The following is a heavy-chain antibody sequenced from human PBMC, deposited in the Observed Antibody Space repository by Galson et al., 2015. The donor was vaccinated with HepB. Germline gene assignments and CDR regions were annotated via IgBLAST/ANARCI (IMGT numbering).Heavy chain of an antibody. V-gene: IGHV4-34*01. CDR1: GGSFSGYS. CDR3: ARYLDFSSGYFRRDYGMDV. J-gene: IGHJ6*02. CDR2: VNRGGST. D-gene: IGHD3-3*01. Sequence: ETLSLTCAVYGGSFSGYSWSWIRQPPGKGLEWVGEVNRGGSTNSNPSLKSRVTISVDTPRNQFSLNLTSVTAADTAVYYCARYLDFSSGYFRRDYGMDVWGQGTTVTVSS.